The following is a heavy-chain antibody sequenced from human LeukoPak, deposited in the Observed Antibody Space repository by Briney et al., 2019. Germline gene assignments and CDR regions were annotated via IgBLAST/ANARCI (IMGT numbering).Heavy chain of an antibody. J-gene: IGHJ4*02. CDR3: ATPGGSSWPLDY. D-gene: IGHD6-13*01. V-gene: IGHV4-38-2*02. Sequence: SETLSLTCTVSGYSISSGYYWGWIRQPPGKGLEWIGSIYHSGSTYYNPSLKSRVTISVDTSKNQFSLKLSSVTAADTAVYYCATPGGSSWPLDYWGQGTLVTVSS. CDR1: GYSISSGYY. CDR2: IYHSGST.